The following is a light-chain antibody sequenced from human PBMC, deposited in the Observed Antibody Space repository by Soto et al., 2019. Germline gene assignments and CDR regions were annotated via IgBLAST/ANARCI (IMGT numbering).Light chain of an antibody. J-gene: IGKJ3*01. CDR1: QDIRND. CDR2: AAF. Sequence: AIQMTQSPSSLSASVGDRVTITCRASQDIRNDLAWYQQKPGQAPHLLIFAAFNLQSGVPSRFSGGGSGTHFTLTISSLQPDDFATYYCLQYYNFSWTFGPGTKVDIK. CDR3: LQYYNFSWT. V-gene: IGKV1-6*01.